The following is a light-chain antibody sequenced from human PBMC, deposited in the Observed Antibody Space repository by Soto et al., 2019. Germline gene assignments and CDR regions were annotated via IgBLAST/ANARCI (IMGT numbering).Light chain of an antibody. Sequence: QSALTQPASVSGSPGQSITISCTGTSSDVGGYKYVSWYQQHPGKAPKLMIFEVNSRPSGVSNRFSGSKSGNTASLTISGLRAEDEADCYCSSFSSSSTPYVFGTGTKVTVL. CDR2: EVN. CDR1: SSDVGGYKY. V-gene: IGLV2-14*01. CDR3: SSFSSSSTPYV. J-gene: IGLJ1*01.